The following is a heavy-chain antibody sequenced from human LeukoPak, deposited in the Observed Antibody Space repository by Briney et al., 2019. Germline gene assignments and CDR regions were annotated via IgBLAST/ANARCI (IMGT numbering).Heavy chain of an antibody. D-gene: IGHD3-9*01. CDR2: ISDYNGNTNYALNT. CDR1: GYTFTSYG. CDR3: ARDLGVLTGTFFDF. J-gene: IGHJ4*02. Sequence: GASVKVSCKASGYTFTSYGISWMRQAPGQGLQWMGWISDYNGNTNYALNTNYAQKFQGRVTLTTDTSTGTAYLELRSLRSDDTAIYYCARDLGVLTGTFFDFWGQGTLVTVSS. V-gene: IGHV1-18*01.